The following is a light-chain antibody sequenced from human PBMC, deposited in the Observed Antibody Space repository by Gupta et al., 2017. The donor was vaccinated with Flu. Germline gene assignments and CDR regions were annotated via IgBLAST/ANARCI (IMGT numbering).Light chain of an antibody. CDR2: DTS. V-gene: IGKV3-15*01. Sequence: EIVMTHSPATLSVSPGERATLSCRASQSVSSNLAWYQQKPGQAPRLLIYDTSTRAPGVPARFSGSGSGTDFTLTISSLEFGDSAVYYCQQYTNWPPAFGQGTSVESK. J-gene: IGKJ1*01. CDR1: QSVSSN. CDR3: QQYTNWPPA.